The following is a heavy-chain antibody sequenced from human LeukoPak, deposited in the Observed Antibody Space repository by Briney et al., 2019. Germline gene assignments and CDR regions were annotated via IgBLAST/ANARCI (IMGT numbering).Heavy chain of an antibody. CDR2: ITGSGGNT. V-gene: IGHV3-23*01. D-gene: IGHD6-19*01. Sequence: GGSLRLSCAASGFTFSTYAMSWVRQPPGKGLEWVSAITGSGGNTYYADSVKGRFTISRDSSKNTVYLQVNSLRAEDTAVYYCAKTSGWPYYFDYWGQGTLVTVSS. CDR3: AKTSGWPYYFDY. J-gene: IGHJ4*02. CDR1: GFTFSTYA.